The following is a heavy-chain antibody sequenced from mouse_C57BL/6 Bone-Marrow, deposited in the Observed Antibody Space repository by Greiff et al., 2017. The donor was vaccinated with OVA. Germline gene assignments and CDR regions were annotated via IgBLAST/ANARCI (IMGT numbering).Heavy chain of an antibody. J-gene: IGHJ2*01. CDR2: IDPNSGGT. CDR3: ARERVLRPHFDY. CDR1: GYTFTSYW. V-gene: IGHV1-72*01. Sequence: QVQLQQPGAELVKPGASVKLSCKASGYTFTSYWMHWVKQRPGRGLERIGRIDPNSGGTKYNEKFKSKATLTVDKPSSTAYMQLSSLTSEDSAVYYCARERVLRPHFDYWGQGTTLTVSS. D-gene: IGHD1-2*01.